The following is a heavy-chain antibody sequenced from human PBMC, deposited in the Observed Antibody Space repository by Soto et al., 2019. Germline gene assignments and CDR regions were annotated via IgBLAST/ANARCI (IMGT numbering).Heavy chain of an antibody. J-gene: IGHJ6*02. CDR3: ARGLMVRGVKVRYYGMDV. V-gene: IGHV4-39*01. CDR1: GGSISSSSYY. CDR2: IYYSGST. Sequence: PSETLSLTCTVSGGSISSSSYYWGWIRQPPGKGLEWIGSIYYSGSTYYNPSLKSRVTISVDTSKNQFSLKLSSVTAADTAVYYCARGLMVRGVKVRYYGMDVWGQGTTVTVSS. D-gene: IGHD3-10*01.